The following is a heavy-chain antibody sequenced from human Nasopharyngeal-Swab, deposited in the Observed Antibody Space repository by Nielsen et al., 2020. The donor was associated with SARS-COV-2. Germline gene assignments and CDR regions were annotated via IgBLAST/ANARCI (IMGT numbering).Heavy chain of an antibody. CDR3: ARRGTGGKKGAFDI. V-gene: IGHV4-59*08. Sequence: WSRQRAGKGLAWIGYIYYSGSTNYNPSLKRRVTISVDTSKKQFPLKLSSVTAADTAVYYCARRGTGGKKGAFDIWGQGTMVTVSS. J-gene: IGHJ3*02. D-gene: IGHD2-8*02. CDR2: IYYSGST.